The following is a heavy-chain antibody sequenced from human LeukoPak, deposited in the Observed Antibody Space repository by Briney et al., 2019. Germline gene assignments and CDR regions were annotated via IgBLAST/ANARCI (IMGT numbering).Heavy chain of an antibody. CDR2: INPSGGST. D-gene: IGHD3-22*01. J-gene: IGHJ3*02. Sequence: ASVKVSCKASGGTFSSYAISWVRQAPGQGLEWMGIINPSGGSTSYAQKFQGRVTMTRDTSTSTVYMELSSLRSEDTAVYYCARDGIPYYDSSGAKSDAFDIWGQGTMVTVSS. CDR3: ARDGIPYYDSSGAKSDAFDI. V-gene: IGHV1-46*01. CDR1: GGTFSSYA.